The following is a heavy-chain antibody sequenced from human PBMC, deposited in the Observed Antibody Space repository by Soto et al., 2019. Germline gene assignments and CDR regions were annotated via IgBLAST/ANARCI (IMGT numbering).Heavy chain of an antibody. V-gene: IGHV1-18*04. Sequence: QVQLVQSGAEVKKPGASVKVSCKASGYTFTTYGITWARQATGQGLERKGWISAYSGNTNYAQKPQRTLTVTTDASTRTSYMNLKSLRSNDTAVYTCPRLVKAGDYGDYGRYNFAYRGHGTLATVSS. CDR1: GYTFTTYG. D-gene: IGHD4-17*01. J-gene: IGHJ4*01. CDR2: ISAYSGNT. CDR3: PRLVKAGDYGDYGRYNFAY.